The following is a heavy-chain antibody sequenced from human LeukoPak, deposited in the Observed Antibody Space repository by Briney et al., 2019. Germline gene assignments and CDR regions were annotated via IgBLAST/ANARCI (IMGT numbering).Heavy chain of an antibody. CDR2: ISTSPSSM. D-gene: IGHD2-21*02. V-gene: IGHV3-21*06. CDR3: ARGGTYCGDGCYGTNY. Sequence: GGSLRLSCTASGFNFSSYAMNWVRQAPGKGLEWVSSISTSPSSMYYADSVKGRFTISRDNAKNSLYLQMNSLRDEDTAVYYCARGGTYCGDGCYGTNYWGQGTLVTVSS. J-gene: IGHJ4*02. CDR1: GFNFSSYA.